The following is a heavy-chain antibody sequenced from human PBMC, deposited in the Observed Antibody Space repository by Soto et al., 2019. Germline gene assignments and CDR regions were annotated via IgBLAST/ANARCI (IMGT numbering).Heavy chain of an antibody. J-gene: IGHJ6*03. D-gene: IGHD2-2*01. CDR3: ARDRGCSSTSCQINPVYYYYYMDV. Sequence: GGSLRLSCAASGFTFSSYGMHWVRQAPGKGLEWVAVIWYDGSNKYYADSVKGRFTISRDNSKNTLYLQMNSLRAEDTAVYYCARDRGCSSTSCQINPVYYYYYMDVWGKGTTVTVSS. CDR2: IWYDGSNK. V-gene: IGHV3-33*01. CDR1: GFTFSSYG.